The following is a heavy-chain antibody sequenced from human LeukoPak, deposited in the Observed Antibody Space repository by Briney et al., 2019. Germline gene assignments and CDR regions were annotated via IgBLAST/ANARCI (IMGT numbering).Heavy chain of an antibody. J-gene: IGHJ2*01. CDR2: IYYSGST. CDR3: ARAHYTHWYFDL. D-gene: IGHD2-2*02. Sequence: PSQTLSLTCTVSGDSISSGGFYWSWIRQHPGKGLEWIGYIYYSGSTYYNPSLMSRITILLDTSKDQFSLKLSSMTSADTAVYYCARAHYTHWYFDLWGRGTLVTVSS. CDR1: GDSISSGGFY. V-gene: IGHV4-31*03.